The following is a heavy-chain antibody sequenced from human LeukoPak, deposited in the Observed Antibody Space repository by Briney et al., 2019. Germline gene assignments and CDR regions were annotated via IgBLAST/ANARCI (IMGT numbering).Heavy chain of an antibody. CDR1: GGSFSGYY. V-gene: IGHV4-34*01. J-gene: IGHJ4*02. D-gene: IGHD3-22*01. Sequence: WETLSLTCAVYGGSFSGYYWSWIRQPPGKGLEWIGEINHSGSTNYNPSLKSRVTISVDTSKNQFSLKLSSVTAADTAVYYCARPHSNSGYCHYFDYWGQGTLVTVSS. CDR3: ARPHSNSGYCHYFDY. CDR2: INHSGST.